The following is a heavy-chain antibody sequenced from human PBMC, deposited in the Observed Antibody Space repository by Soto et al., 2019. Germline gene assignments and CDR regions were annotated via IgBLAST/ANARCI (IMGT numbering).Heavy chain of an antibody. CDR2: MNPNSGNT. CDR1: GYSFTSYD. J-gene: IGHJ1*01. CDR3: ARVSMGSSSEDFQH. Sequence: QLQLVQSGAEVTKPGASVKVSCKASGYSFTSYDINWVRQATGQGLEWMGWMNPNSGNTGYAQKFQGRVTMTRNTSISTAYMELSSLRSEDTAVYYCARVSMGSSSEDFQHWGQGTLVTVSS. D-gene: IGHD6-6*01. V-gene: IGHV1-8*01.